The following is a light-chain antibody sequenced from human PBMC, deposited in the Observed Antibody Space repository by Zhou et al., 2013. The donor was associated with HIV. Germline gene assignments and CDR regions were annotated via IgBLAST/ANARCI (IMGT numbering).Light chain of an antibody. CDR2: AAS. V-gene: IGKV1-39*01. J-gene: IGKJ2*01. Sequence: DIQMTQPSSSLAASVGDRVIIPCRASQSISTYLNWYQQKPGKAPKLLIYAASSLQSGVPSRFSGSGSGTHFTLTISSVQPEDFATYYCQQSYSNPRSTFGQGPNWTS. CDR3: QQSYSNPRST. CDR1: QSISTY.